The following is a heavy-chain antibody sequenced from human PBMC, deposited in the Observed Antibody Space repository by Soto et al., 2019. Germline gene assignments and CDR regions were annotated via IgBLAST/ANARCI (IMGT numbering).Heavy chain of an antibody. CDR2: IIPIFGTA. Sequence: SVKVSCKASGGTFSSYAISWVRQAPGQGLEWMGGIIPIFGTANYAQKFQGRVTITADESTSTAYMELSSLRSEDTAVYYCARSLLGNPYSYYYGMDVWGQGTTVTVSS. CDR3: ARSLLGNPYSYYYGMDV. J-gene: IGHJ6*02. D-gene: IGHD2-21*01. CDR1: GGTFSSYA. V-gene: IGHV1-69*13.